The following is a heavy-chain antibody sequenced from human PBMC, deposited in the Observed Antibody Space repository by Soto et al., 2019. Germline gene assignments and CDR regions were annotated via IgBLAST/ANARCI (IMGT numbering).Heavy chain of an antibody. J-gene: IGHJ4*01. V-gene: IGHV3-23*01. CDR2: ISGSGDNT. Sequence: GGSLRLSCKASGFSFSDYAMTWVRQAPGKGLEWVSVISGSGDNTFYAASVKGRFAISRDNSKNVLYLQMNSLSADDAAVYFCAKGRAITVYGVDILFDYWGRGTLVTVSS. CDR3: AKGRAITVYGVDILFDY. CDR1: GFSFSDYA. D-gene: IGHD3-3*01.